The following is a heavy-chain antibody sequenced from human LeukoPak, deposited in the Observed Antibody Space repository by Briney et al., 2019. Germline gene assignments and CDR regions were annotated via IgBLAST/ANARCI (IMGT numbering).Heavy chain of an antibody. V-gene: IGHV3-30*02. D-gene: IGHD7-27*01. J-gene: IGHJ4*02. CDR2: IGDDGRDQ. CDR3: ARDLMWGFDY. Sequence: PGGSLRLSCAASGFTFSGHAMHWVRQTPGVGLEWLAIIGDDGRDQHYTDSVKGRFTISRDNSKNTLFLQLNSLTPGDTALYLCARDLMWGFDYWGQGTLVTVSS. CDR1: GFTFSGHA.